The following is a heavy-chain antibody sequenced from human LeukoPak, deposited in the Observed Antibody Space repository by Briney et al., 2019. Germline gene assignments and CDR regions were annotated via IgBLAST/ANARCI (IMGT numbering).Heavy chain of an antibody. CDR2: IKIDGST. Sequence: GGSLRLSCAASGFTFRDHFLAWVRQAPGKGLEWVSLIKIDGSTYYPDSVKGRFTISRDNSKNMVYLQMNSLRAEDTAVYYCARHDYLGDWGQGTLVTVSS. CDR1: GFTFRDHF. CDR3: ARHDYLGD. J-gene: IGHJ4*02. V-gene: IGHV3-53*01.